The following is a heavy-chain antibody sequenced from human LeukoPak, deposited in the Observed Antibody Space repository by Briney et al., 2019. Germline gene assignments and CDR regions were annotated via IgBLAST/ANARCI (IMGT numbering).Heavy chain of an antibody. CDR1: GASISGSKIY. CDR2: INHSGST. D-gene: IGHD4-23*01. Sequence: PSETLSLTCSVSGASISGSKIYWGWIRQPPGKGLEWIGEINHSGSTNYNPSLKSRVTISVDTSKNQFSLKLSSVTAADTAVYYCARSRWYFDYWGQGTLVTVSS. CDR3: ARSRWYFDY. V-gene: IGHV4-39*07. J-gene: IGHJ4*02.